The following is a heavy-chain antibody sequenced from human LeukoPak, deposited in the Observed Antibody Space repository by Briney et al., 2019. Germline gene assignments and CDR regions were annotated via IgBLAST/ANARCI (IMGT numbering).Heavy chain of an antibody. CDR1: GFTSSSYG. J-gene: IGHJ2*01. CDR3: AKDESTGPRDWYFDL. Sequence: GRSLRLSCAASGFTSSSYGMHWVRQAPGKGLEWVAVISYDGSNKYYADSVKGRFTISRDNSKNTLYLQMNSLRAEDTAVYYCAKDESTGPRDWYFDLWGRGTLVTVSS. D-gene: IGHD3-9*01. V-gene: IGHV3-30*18. CDR2: ISYDGSNK.